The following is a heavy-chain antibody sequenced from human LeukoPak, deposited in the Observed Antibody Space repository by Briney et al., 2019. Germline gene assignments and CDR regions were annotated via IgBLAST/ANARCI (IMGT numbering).Heavy chain of an antibody. D-gene: IGHD3-16*01. CDR2: ISSSSSYI. V-gene: IGHV3-21*01. J-gene: IGHJ3*02. CDR3: ARDDYDYDAFDI. Sequence: AGGSLRLSCAASGFTFSSYSMNWLRQAPGKGLEWVASISSSSSYIYYADSVKGRFTISRDNAKNSLYLQMNSLRAEDTAVYYCARDDYDYDAFDIWGQGTMVTVSS. CDR1: GFTFSSYS.